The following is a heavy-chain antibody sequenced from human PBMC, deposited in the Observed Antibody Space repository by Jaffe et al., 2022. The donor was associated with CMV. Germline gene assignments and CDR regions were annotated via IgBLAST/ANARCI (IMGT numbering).Heavy chain of an antibody. CDR3: ARVIRDGYNWDAFDI. D-gene: IGHD5-12*01. CDR2: IYSGGST. V-gene: IGHV3-66*01. J-gene: IGHJ3*02. Sequence: EVQLVESGGGLVQPGGSLRLSCAASGFTVSSNYMSWVRQAPGKGLEWVSVIYSGGSTYYADSVKGRFTISRDNSKNTLYLQMNSLRAEDTAVYYCARVIRDGYNWDAFDIWGQGTMVTVSS. CDR1: GFTVSSNY.